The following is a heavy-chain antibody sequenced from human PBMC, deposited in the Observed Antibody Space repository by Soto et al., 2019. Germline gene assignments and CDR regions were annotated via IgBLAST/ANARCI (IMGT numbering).Heavy chain of an antibody. CDR2: IDPSDSRT. J-gene: IGHJ6*02. CDR1: GDTLTSYG. V-gene: IGHV5-10-1*01. Sequence: PGESLNISCKVSGDTLTSYGISWVLQKPGKGLEWMGKIDPSDSRTTYSPSFQGHVTISVDKSISTAYLQWSSLKASDTAMYYCARVGNEYSNSGMDAWGHGTTVTVSS. CDR3: ARVGNEYSNSGMDA. D-gene: IGHD4-4*01.